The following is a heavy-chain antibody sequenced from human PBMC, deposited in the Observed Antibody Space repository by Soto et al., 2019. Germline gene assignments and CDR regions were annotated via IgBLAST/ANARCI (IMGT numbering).Heavy chain of an antibody. CDR1: GFTFSSYG. CDR3: ARALPFGYYYYYGMDV. J-gene: IGHJ6*02. CDR2: IWYDGSNK. D-gene: IGHD3-3*01. V-gene: IGHV3-33*01. Sequence: GSLRLSCAASGFTFSSYGMHWVRQAPGKGLEWVAVIWYDGSNKYYADSVKGRFTISRDNSKNTLYLQMNSLRAEDTAVYYCARALPFGYYYYYGMDVWGQGTTVPVSS.